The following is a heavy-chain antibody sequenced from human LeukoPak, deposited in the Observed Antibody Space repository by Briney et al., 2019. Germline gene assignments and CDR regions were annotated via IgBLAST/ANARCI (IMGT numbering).Heavy chain of an antibody. CDR1: RFTFSSYW. CDR2: INSDGSST. D-gene: IGHD1-26*01. J-gene: IGHJ5*02. V-gene: IGHV3-74*01. Sequence: GALRLSCAASRFTFSSYWMHWVRQAPGKGLVWVSRINSDGSSTTYADSVKGRFTISRDNAKNTLYLQMNSLRAEDTAVYYCARDLAGWELLHNWFDPWGQGTLVTVSS. CDR3: ARDLAGWELLHNWFDP.